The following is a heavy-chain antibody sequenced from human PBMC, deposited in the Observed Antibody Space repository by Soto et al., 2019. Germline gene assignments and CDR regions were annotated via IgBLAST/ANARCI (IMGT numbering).Heavy chain of an antibody. D-gene: IGHD3-10*01. CDR3: ASAGVCMDV. J-gene: IGHJ6*04. V-gene: IGHV5-10-1*01. CDR2: IDPSDSNI. Sequence: GDSLKISCNGSVYSFPSYWISWVRQMPGKGLEWMGRIDPSDSNINYSPSFQGHVTLSVDKSIRTAYVQWSSLKASDSAIYYCASAGVCMDVWGKGPTVTASS. CDR1: VYSFPSYW.